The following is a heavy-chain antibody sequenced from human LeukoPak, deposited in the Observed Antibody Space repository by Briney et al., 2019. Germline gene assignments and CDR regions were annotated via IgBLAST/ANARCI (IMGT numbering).Heavy chain of an antibody. CDR3: AKAPRSSSWYIFDY. V-gene: IGHV3-9*01. Sequence: GGSLRLSCAASGLTFDDYAMHWVRQAPGKGLEWVSGISWNSGSIGYADSVKGRFTISRDNAKNSLYLQMNSLRAEDTALYYCAKAPRSSSWYIFDYWGQGTLVTVSS. D-gene: IGHD6-13*01. CDR2: ISWNSGSI. CDR1: GLTFDDYA. J-gene: IGHJ4*02.